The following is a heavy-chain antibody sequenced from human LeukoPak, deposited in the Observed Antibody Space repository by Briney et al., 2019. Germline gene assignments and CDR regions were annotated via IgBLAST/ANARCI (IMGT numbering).Heavy chain of an antibody. D-gene: IGHD5-18*01. V-gene: IGHV4-59*12. CDR1: GGSFSSYY. CDR3: ARDLRIQLWPTIDYYYYMDV. J-gene: IGHJ6*03. Sequence: SETLSLTCAVYGGSFSSYYWSWIRQPPGKGLEWIGYIYYSGSTNYNPSLKSRVTISVDTSKNQFSLKLSSVTAADTAVYYCARDLRIQLWPTIDYYYYMDVWGKGTTVTVSS. CDR2: IYYSGST.